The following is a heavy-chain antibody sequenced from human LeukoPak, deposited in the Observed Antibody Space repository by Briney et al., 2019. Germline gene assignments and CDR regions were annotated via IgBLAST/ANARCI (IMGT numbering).Heavy chain of an antibody. D-gene: IGHD3-16*01. CDR3: ALFGGEFDY. CDR2: ISSSSSYI. CDR1: GFTFSSYS. V-gene: IGHV3-21*01. Sequence: PGGSLRLSCAASGFTFSSYSMNWVPQAPGKGLEWVSSISSSSSYIYYAESVKGRFTISRDNAKNSLYLQMNSLRAEDTAVYYCALFGGEFDYWGQGTLVTVSS. J-gene: IGHJ4*02.